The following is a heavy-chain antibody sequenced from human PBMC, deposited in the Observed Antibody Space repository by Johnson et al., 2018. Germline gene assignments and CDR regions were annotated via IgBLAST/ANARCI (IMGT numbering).Heavy chain of an antibody. CDR1: GFTFSRHW. Sequence: VQLVESGGGLVQPGGSLRLSCAASGFTFSRHWMHCVRQVPGKGLVWVSRISTDGNSTTYADFVNGRFTVSRDNAKNTLYLQMTSLRVEDTAVYCCAREYSSSRYFDYWGQGALVTVSS. CDR3: AREYSSSRYFDY. CDR2: ISTDGNST. J-gene: IGHJ4*02. V-gene: IGHV3-74*01. D-gene: IGHD6-13*01.